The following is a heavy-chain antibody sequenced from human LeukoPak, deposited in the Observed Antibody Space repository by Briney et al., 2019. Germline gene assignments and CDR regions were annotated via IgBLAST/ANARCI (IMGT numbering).Heavy chain of an antibody. CDR2: IKQDGSKI. CDR1: GLTFSSYW. V-gene: IGHV3-7*01. CDR3: VRDPPSQIRRAFDI. Sequence: GGSLRLSCAASGLTFSSYWMSWVRQAPGKGLEWVANIKQDGSKIYYVDSVKGRFTISRDNAKNSLYLQMNSLRAEDTAVYYCVRDPPSQIRRAFDIWGQGTMVTVSS. D-gene: IGHD3-10*01. J-gene: IGHJ3*02.